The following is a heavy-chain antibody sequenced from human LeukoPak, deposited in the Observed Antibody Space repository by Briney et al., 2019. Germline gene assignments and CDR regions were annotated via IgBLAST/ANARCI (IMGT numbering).Heavy chain of an antibody. J-gene: IGHJ4*02. CDR3: ASVVVPAASGIYFDY. Sequence: ASVKVSCKASGYTFTSYGISWVRQAPGQGLEWMGWISAYNGNTNYAQKLQGRVTMTTDTSTSTAYMELRSLRSDDTAVYYCASVVVPAASGIYFDYWGQGTLVTASS. CDR1: GYTFTSYG. V-gene: IGHV1-18*01. CDR2: ISAYNGNT. D-gene: IGHD2-2*01.